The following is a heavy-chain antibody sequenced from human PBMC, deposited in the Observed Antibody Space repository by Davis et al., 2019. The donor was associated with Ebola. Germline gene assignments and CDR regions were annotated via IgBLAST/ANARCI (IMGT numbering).Heavy chain of an antibody. V-gene: IGHV1-3*01. J-gene: IGHJ4*02. Sequence: ASVQVSCKASGYTFTSYAMHWVRQAPGQRLEWMGWTNAGNGNTKYSKKFQGRVTITRDTSASTAYMELSSLRSEDTAVYYCARLFYGEVDYWGQGTLVTVSS. CDR3: ARLFYGEVDY. CDR1: GYTFTSYA. CDR2: TNAGNGNT. D-gene: IGHD4-17*01.